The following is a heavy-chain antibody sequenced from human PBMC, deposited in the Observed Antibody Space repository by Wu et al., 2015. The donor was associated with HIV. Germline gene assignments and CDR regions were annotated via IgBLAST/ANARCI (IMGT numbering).Heavy chain of an antibody. CDR1: GYSITANY. D-gene: IGHD3-10*01. J-gene: IGHJ5*02. V-gene: IGHV1-2*02. CDR2: INPNSGDR. Sequence: QVQLVQSEDEVKKAEASVRVSCKASGYSITANYLFWVRQAPGQGLEWMGWINPNSGDRKYAQSFQGRVTMTRDKSVNTAYMELSSLRPDDTAVYFCAATMFRGGADRWGQGTLVIVSS. CDR3: AATMFRGGADR.